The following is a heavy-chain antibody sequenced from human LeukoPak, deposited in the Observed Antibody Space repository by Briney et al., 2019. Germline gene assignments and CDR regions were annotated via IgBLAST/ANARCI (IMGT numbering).Heavy chain of an antibody. CDR2: IYSGGNT. CDR1: GFTVSINS. V-gene: IGHV3-66*01. Sequence: GGSLRLSCTVSGFTVSINSMSWVRQAPGKGLEWVSFIYSGGNTHYSDSVKGRFTISRDNSKNTLYLQLNSLRAEDTAVYYCVRLYDDYTNGHFDSWGQGTLVTVSS. J-gene: IGHJ4*02. D-gene: IGHD4-11*01. CDR3: VRLYDDYTNGHFDS.